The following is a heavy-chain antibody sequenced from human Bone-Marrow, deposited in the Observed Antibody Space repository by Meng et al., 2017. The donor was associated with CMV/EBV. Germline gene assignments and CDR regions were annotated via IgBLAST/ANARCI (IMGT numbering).Heavy chain of an antibody. J-gene: IGHJ5*02. CDR2: IIPIFGTA. Sequence: SVQVSCKASGGSGSSYAISWVRQAPGQGLEWMGGIIPIFGTANYAQKYQGRVTITTDESTSTAYMELSSRRSEDTAVYYCARTDSRFDPWGQGTLVIVSS. CDR3: ARTDSRFDP. D-gene: IGHD3-22*01. V-gene: IGHV1-69*05. CDR1: GGSGSSYA.